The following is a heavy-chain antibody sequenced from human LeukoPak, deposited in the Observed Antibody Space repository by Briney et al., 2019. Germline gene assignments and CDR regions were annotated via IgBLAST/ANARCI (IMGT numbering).Heavy chain of an antibody. J-gene: IGHJ6*02. CDR1: GGSFSGYY. V-gene: IGHV4-34*01. CDR2: INHSGST. Sequence: SETLSLTCAVYGGSFSGYYWSWIRQPPGKGLEWIGEINHSGSTNYNPSLKSRVNISVDTSKNQFSLKLSAVTAADTAVYYCARDAPYYGMDVWGQGTTVTASS. D-gene: IGHD2-2*01. CDR3: ARDAPYYGMDV.